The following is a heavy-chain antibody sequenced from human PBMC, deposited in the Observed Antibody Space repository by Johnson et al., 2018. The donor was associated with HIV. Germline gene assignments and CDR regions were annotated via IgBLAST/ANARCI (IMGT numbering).Heavy chain of an antibody. Sequence: QMLLVESGGGLVKPGGSLRLSCAASGFTFSSYAMHWVRQAPGKGLEWVAVISYDGSNKYYADSVKGRFTISSDNSKNTLYLQMNSLRAEDTAVYYCARDRGGIAEQSGAFDIWGQGTMVTVSS. D-gene: IGHD6-13*01. CDR1: GFTFSSYA. V-gene: IGHV3-30*04. J-gene: IGHJ3*02. CDR2: ISYDGSNK. CDR3: ARDRGGIAEQSGAFDI.